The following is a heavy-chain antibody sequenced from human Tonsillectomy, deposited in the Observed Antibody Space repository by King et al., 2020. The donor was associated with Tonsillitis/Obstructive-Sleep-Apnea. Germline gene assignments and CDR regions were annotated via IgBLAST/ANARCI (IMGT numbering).Heavy chain of an antibody. Sequence: VQLVESGGGLVQPGGSLRLSCTASGFAFSSYWMSWVRQAPGKGLEWVANIKQDGSEKYYVDSVKGRFTISRDNAKNSLYLQMNSLRAEDTAVYYCAREGANIAVAFYWGQGTLVTVSS. V-gene: IGHV3-7*03. CDR2: IKQDGSEK. D-gene: IGHD6-19*01. J-gene: IGHJ4*02. CDR3: AREGANIAVAFY. CDR1: GFAFSSYW.